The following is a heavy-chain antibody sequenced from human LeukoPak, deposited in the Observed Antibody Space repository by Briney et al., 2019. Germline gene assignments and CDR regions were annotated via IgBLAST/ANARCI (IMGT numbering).Heavy chain of an antibody. D-gene: IGHD2-21*01. CDR1: GFTFSSYS. J-gene: IGHJ4*02. CDR3: AKAPVTSCRGAYCYPFDS. CDR2: ISSSSTYI. Sequence: GGSLRLSCAASGFTFSSYSMNWVRQAPGKGLEWVSSISSSSTYIYYADSVKGRFTISRDNSKNTLYLQMNSLRAEDAAVYFCAKAPVTSCRGAYCYPFDSWGQGTLVTVSS. V-gene: IGHV3-21*04.